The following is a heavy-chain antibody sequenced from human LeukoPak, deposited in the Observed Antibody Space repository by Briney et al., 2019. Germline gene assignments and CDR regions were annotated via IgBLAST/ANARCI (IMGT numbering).Heavy chain of an antibody. J-gene: IGHJ4*02. D-gene: IGHD5-18*01. CDR2: IYHSGST. V-gene: IGHV4-30-2*01. Sequence: PSQTLSLTCAVSGGSISSGGYSWSWIRQPPGKGLEWIGYIYHSGSTYYNPSLKSRVTISVDRSKNQFSLKLSSVTAADTAVYYCARVWDTAFDYWGQGTLVTVSS. CDR1: GGSISSGGYS. CDR3: ARVWDTAFDY.